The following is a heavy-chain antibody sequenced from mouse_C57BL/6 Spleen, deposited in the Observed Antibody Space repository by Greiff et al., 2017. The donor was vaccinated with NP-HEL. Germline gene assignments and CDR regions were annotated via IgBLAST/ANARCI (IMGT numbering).Heavy chain of an antibody. D-gene: IGHD1-1*01. CDR3: AREEIYYYGSYYLDY. CDR1: GYSITSGYY. J-gene: IGHJ2*01. CDR2: ISYDGSN. Sequence: EVHLVESGPGLVKPSQSLSLTCSVTGYSITSGYYWYWIRQFPGNKLEWMGYISYDGSNNYNPSLKNRISITRDTSKNQFFLKLNSVTTEDTATYYCAREEIYYYGSYYLDYWGQGTTLTVSS. V-gene: IGHV3-6*01.